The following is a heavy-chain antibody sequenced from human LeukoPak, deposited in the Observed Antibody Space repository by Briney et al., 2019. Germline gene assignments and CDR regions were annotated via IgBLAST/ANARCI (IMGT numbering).Heavy chain of an antibody. D-gene: IGHD4-17*01. CDR2: IYPGDSDT. CDR3: ARQTVTTLDLSG. J-gene: IGHJ4*02. V-gene: IGHV5-51*01. Sequence: GESLQISCQGSGYSFTSYWIGWVRQLPGKGLEWMGIIYPGDSDTRYSPSFQGQVTISADKSISTAYLQWSSLKASDTAMYYCARQTVTTLDLSGWGQGTLVTVSS. CDR1: GYSFTSYW.